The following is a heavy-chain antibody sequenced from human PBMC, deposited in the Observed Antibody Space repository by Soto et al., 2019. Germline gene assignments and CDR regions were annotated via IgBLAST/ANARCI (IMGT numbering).Heavy chain of an antibody. CDR1: GGPVGYTSFY. D-gene: IGHD6-13*01. CDR2: VHHSVTT. Sequence: SETLSLTCDVSGGPVGYTSFYWGWLCQSPGKGLEWIGSVHHSVTTYYNPSLKGRVTISMDTSKNQFSLRLTSVPAADTAVYYCARDTSSTSLRAEYFQFWGQGTQVTVS. V-gene: IGHV4-39*02. CDR3: ARDTSSTSLRAEYFQF. J-gene: IGHJ1*01.